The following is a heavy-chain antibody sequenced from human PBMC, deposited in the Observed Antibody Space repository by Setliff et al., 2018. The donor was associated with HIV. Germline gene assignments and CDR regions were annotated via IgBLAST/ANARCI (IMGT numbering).Heavy chain of an antibody. CDR2: ISSSGSTI. V-gene: IGHV3-48*03. J-gene: IGHJ3*02. Sequence: PGESLRLSCAASGFTFSSYEINWVRQAPGKGLEWVSYISSSGSTIYYADSVKGRFTISRDNAKNSLYLQMNSLRAEDTAVYYCARGLGARDAFDIWGQGTMVTVSS. CDR1: GFTFSSYE. CDR3: ARGLGARDAFDI. D-gene: IGHD1-26*01.